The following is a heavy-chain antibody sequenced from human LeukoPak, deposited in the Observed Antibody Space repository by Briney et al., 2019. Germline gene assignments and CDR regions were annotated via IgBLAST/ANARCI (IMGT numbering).Heavy chain of an antibody. Sequence: SETLSLTCAVYGGSFSGYYWSWIRQPPGKGLEWIGEINHSGSTNYNPTLKSRVTISVDTSKNQFSLKLSSVTAADTAVYYCARHGWTPGTSYYFDSWGQGTLVTVSS. CDR1: GGSFSGYY. D-gene: IGHD3/OR15-3a*01. CDR2: INHSGST. J-gene: IGHJ4*02. CDR3: ARHGWTPGTSYYFDS. V-gene: IGHV4-34*01.